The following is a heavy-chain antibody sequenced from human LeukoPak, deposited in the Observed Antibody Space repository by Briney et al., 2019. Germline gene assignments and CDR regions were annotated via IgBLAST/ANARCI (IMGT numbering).Heavy chain of an antibody. Sequence: SETLSLTCAVYGGSFSGYYWSWIRQPPGKGLEWIGEINHSGSTNYNPSLKSRVSISVDTPKNQFSLKLNSVTAADTAVYYCARGPRLWFGAFDYWGQGTLVTVSS. CDR3: ARGPRLWFGAFDY. V-gene: IGHV4-34*01. CDR1: GGSFSGYY. D-gene: IGHD3-10*01. CDR2: INHSGST. J-gene: IGHJ4*02.